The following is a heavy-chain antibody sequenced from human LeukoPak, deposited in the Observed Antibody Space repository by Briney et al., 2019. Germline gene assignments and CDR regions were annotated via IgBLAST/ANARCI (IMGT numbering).Heavy chain of an antibody. Sequence: ASVKVSCKASGYTLTSYGISWVRQAPGQGLEWMGWISAYNGNTNYAQKLQGRVTMTTDTSTSTVYMELSSLRSEDTAVYYCATLGGSSRPPYYYYGMDVWGQGTTVTVSS. CDR3: ATLGGSSRPPYYYYGMDV. CDR1: GYTLTSYG. CDR2: ISAYNGNT. J-gene: IGHJ6*02. V-gene: IGHV1-18*01. D-gene: IGHD3-16*01.